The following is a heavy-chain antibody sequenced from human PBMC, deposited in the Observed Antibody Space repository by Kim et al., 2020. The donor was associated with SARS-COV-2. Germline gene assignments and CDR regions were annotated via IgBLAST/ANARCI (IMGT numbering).Heavy chain of an antibody. CDR3: TTDFLSSPESYFDY. Sequence: AAPVKGRFTISRDDSKNTLYLQMNSLKTEDTAVYYCTTDFLSSPESYFDYWGQGTLVTVSS. D-gene: IGHD6-13*01. J-gene: IGHJ4*02. V-gene: IGHV3-15*01.